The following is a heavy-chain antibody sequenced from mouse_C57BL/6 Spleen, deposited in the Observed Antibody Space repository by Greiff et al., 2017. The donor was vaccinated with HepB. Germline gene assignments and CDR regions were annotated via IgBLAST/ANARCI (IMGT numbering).Heavy chain of an antibody. CDR2: IYPGDGDT. CDR3: ASTTVVADDY. CDR1: GYAFSSSW. V-gene: IGHV1-82*01. Sequence: VQVVESGPELVKPGASVKISCKASGYAFSSSWMNWVKQRPGKGLEWIGRIYPGDGDTNYNGKFKGKATLTADKSSSTAYMQLSSLTSEDSAVYFCASTTVVADDYWGQGTTLTVSS. D-gene: IGHD1-1*01. J-gene: IGHJ2*01.